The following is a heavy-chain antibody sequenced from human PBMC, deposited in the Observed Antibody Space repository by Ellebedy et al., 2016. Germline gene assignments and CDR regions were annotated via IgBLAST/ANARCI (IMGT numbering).Heavy chain of an antibody. V-gene: IGHV3-9*01. CDR3: AKDFVRGLGRGNCFEY. J-gene: IGHJ4*02. CDR1: GFTFDNYA. Sequence: SLKISXAASGFTFDNYAMHWVLQAPGKGLEWVSGISWSSGIRDYADSVKGRFTISRDNAKNSLYLQMNSLRVEDTALYFCAKDFVRGLGRGNCFEYWGQGTPVSVSS. D-gene: IGHD3-10*02. CDR2: ISWSSGIR.